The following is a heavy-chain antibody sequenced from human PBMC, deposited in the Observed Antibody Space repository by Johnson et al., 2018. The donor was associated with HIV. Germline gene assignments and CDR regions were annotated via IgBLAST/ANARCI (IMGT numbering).Heavy chain of an antibody. CDR1: GFTFDDYA. J-gene: IGHJ3*02. Sequence: VQLVESGGGLVQPGRSLRLSCAASGFTFDDYAMHWVRQAPGKVLEWVSGISWNSGSIGYADSVKGRFTISRDNSKNTLFLQMNNLRAEDTAVYYCARKKATVFSTTSTNYAFDIWGQGTMVTVSS. V-gene: IGHV3-9*01. CDR2: ISWNSGSI. D-gene: IGHD1-1*01. CDR3: ARKKATVFSTTSTNYAFDI.